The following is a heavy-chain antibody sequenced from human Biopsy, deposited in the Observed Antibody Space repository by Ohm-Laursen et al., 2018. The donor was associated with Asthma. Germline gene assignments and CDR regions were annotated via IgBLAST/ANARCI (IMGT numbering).Heavy chain of an antibody. CDR2: ISSDGTNR. J-gene: IGHJ4*02. CDR3: AKDVFPGWELRRGPDY. Sequence: SLRLSCTASGFSFSNYGMHWVRQAPGKGLDWVAVISSDGTNRNYTDSVKGRFTISRDNSRNTLHLQMNSLRAEDTAVYYCAKDVFPGWELRRGPDYWGQGTLVTVSS. V-gene: IGHV3-30*18. D-gene: IGHD1-26*01. CDR1: GFSFSNYG.